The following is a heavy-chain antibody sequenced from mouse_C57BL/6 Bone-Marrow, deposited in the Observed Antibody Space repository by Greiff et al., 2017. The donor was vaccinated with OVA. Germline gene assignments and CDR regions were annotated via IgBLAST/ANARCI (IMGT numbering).Heavy chain of an antibody. V-gene: IGHV5-6*01. D-gene: IGHD1-1*01. CDR2: ISSGGSYT. CDR1: GFTFSSYG. J-gene: IGHJ3*01. CDR3: ARRYYGSSYGFAY. Sequence: EVQVVESGGDLVKPGGSLKLSCAASGFTFSSYGMSWVRQTPDKRLEWVATISSGGSYTYYPDSVKGRFTISRDNAKNTLYLQMSSLKSEDTAMYYCARRYYGSSYGFAYWGQGTLVTVSA.